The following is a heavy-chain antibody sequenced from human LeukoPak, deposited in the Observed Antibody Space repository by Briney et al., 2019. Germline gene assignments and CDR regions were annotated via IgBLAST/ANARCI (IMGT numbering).Heavy chain of an antibody. Sequence: SETLSLTCTVSGGSISSSSYYWGWIRQPPGKGLEWLGSIYYSGSTYYNPSLKSRVTISVDTSKNQFSLKLSSVTAADTAVYYCAGFTGSYYGSGSYAFDIWGQGTMVTVSS. CDR3: AGFTGSYYGSGSYAFDI. CDR2: IYYSGST. D-gene: IGHD3-10*01. V-gene: IGHV4-39*07. J-gene: IGHJ3*02. CDR1: GGSISSSSYY.